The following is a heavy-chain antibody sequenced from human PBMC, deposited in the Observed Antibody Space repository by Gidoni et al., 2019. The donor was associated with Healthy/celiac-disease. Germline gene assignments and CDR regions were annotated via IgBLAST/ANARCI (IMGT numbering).Heavy chain of an antibody. V-gene: IGHV3-15*01. J-gene: IGHJ4*02. Sequence: EVQLVASGGGLVKPGGSLRLSCAACGFTFSHAWMSWVRQAPGKGLEWVGRMKSKTDGGTTDYAAPGKGRFTISRDDSKNTLDQQMNRLKSEDTAVYYCTTDLEVDWGQGTLVTVSS. CDR2: MKSKTDGGTT. CDR3: TTDLEVD. CDR1: GFTFSHAW. D-gene: IGHD1-1*01.